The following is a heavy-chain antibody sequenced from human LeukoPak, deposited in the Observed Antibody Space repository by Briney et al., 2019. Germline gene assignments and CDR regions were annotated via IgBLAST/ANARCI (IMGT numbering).Heavy chain of an antibody. V-gene: IGHV1-69*13. CDR3: AREPRSGSYSLSAPFDY. D-gene: IGHD1-26*01. Sequence: ASVKVSCKASGGTFSSYAISWVRQAPGQGLEWMGGIIPIFGTANYAQKFQGRVTITADESTSTAYMELSSLRSEDTAVYYCAREPRSGSYSLSAPFDYWGQGTLVTVSS. CDR1: GGTFSSYA. J-gene: IGHJ4*02. CDR2: IIPIFGTA.